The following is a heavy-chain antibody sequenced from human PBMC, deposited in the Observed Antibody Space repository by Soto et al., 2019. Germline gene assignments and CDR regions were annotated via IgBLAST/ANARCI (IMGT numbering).Heavy chain of an antibody. J-gene: IGHJ4*02. CDR1: GYTFSDYG. CDR2: VNSYRGTT. Sequence: QVQLVQSGAEVQKPGASVRVSCKPSGYTFSDYGISWVRQAPGQGLEWMGWVNSYRGTTNYAQKFQGRVTMPTDTSTTTAYLNPTILTSDDTVVYYCARGWGGYSYGDSWGQGTLVTVSS. V-gene: IGHV1-18*01. D-gene: IGHD5-18*01. CDR3: ARGWGGYSYGDS.